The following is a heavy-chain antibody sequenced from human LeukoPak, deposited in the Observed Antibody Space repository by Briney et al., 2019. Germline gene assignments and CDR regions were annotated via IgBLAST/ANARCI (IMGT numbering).Heavy chain of an antibody. V-gene: IGHV1-46*01. D-gene: IGHD3-22*01. Sequence: ASVKVSCKASGYTFTGYYMHWVRQAPGQGLEWMGIINPSGGSTNYAQKFQGRVTMTRDMSTSTVYMELSSLRSEDTAVYYCALDSSGYYLAGGYFDYWGQGTLVTVSA. CDR1: GYTFTGYY. J-gene: IGHJ4*02. CDR3: ALDSSGYYLAGGYFDY. CDR2: INPSGGST.